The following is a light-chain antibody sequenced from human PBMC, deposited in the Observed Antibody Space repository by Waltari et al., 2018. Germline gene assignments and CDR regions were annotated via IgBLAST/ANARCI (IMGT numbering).Light chain of an antibody. V-gene: IGLV2-14*01. Sequence: QSALTPPASVSGSPGQSITISCTGTSSGVGGYNYVSWSQQHPGNAPKLMIYEVSKRPSGVSHRYAGSKSGNTAALTISGLQAEDEAAYSCSSYTRSSPVVFGTGTKVTVL. CDR3: SSYTRSSPVV. CDR1: SSGVGGYNY. CDR2: EVS. J-gene: IGLJ1*01.